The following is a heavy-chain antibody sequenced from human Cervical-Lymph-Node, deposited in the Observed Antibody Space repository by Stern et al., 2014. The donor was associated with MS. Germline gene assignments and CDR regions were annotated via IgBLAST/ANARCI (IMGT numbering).Heavy chain of an antibody. D-gene: IGHD1-26*01. V-gene: IGHV1-69*01. J-gene: IGHJ6*02. CDR3: ARGELKEGLVRGMEV. CDR2: ILPIFGTT. CDR1: GGTFSSYA. Sequence: VQLVESGGEVKKPGSSVKVSCKASGGTFSSYAISWVRQAPGQGLEWMGGILPIFGTTKNAKKFQGRVKITADESTSTAYMELSSLRSEDTAVYYCARGELKEGLVRGMEVWGQGTTVTVSS.